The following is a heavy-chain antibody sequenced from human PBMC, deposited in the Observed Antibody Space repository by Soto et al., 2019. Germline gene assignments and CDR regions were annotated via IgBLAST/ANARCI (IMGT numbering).Heavy chain of an antibody. CDR1: GFTFSSYA. D-gene: IGHD2-21*01. Sequence: GGSLRLSCAASGFTFSSYAMHWVRQAPGKGLEYVSAISSYGGSTYYANSVKGRFTISRDNSKNTLYLQMNSLRDEDTAVYYCVREDWHRFDSWGQGTLVTVSS. J-gene: IGHJ4*02. CDR2: ISSYGGST. CDR3: VREDWHRFDS. V-gene: IGHV3-64*01.